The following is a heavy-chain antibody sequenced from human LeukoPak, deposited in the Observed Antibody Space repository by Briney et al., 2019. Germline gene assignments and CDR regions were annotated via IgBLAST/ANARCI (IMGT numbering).Heavy chain of an antibody. Sequence: SETLSLACTVSGGSISSYYWSWIRQPPGKGLEWIGYIYYSGSTNYKPSLKSRVTISVETSKNQFSLKLRSVTAADTAVYYCARTPLRRDAFDIWGQGTMVTVSS. CDR2: IYYSGST. CDR1: GGSISSYY. J-gene: IGHJ3*02. D-gene: IGHD3-16*01. V-gene: IGHV4-59*01. CDR3: ARTPLRRDAFDI.